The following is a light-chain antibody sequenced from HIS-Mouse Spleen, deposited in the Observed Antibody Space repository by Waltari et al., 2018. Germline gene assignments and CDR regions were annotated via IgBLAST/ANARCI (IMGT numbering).Light chain of an antibody. V-gene: IGLV2-23*03. Sequence: QSALTQPASVSGSPGQSITISRTGTSSYCGRYNLVSWYQQHPGKAPKLMIYEGSKRPSGVSNRFSGSKSGNTASLTISGLQAEDEADYYCCSYAGSSTFGVFGGGTKLTVL. CDR3: CSYAGSSTFGV. CDR1: SSYCGRYNL. CDR2: EGS. J-gene: IGLJ3*02.